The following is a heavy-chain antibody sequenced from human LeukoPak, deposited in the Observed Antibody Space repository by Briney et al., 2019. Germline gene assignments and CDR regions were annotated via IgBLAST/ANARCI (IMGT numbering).Heavy chain of an antibody. CDR3: AKLDSSGYFLAPMGGFDY. Sequence: GGSLRLSCAASGFTFSSYAMSWVRQAPGKGLEWVSAISGSGGSTYYADSVEGRFTISRDNSKNTLYLQMNSLRAEDTAVYYCAKLDSSGYFLAPMGGFDYWGQGTLVTVSS. D-gene: IGHD3-22*01. V-gene: IGHV3-23*01. J-gene: IGHJ4*02. CDR2: ISGSGGST. CDR1: GFTFSSYA.